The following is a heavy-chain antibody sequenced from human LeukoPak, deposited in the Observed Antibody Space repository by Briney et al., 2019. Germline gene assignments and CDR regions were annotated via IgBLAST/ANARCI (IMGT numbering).Heavy chain of an antibody. D-gene: IGHD4-23*01. CDR1: GYTFSSYA. CDR3: ARGVTATRGFLGY. Sequence: ASVKVSCKASGYTFSSYAMHWVRQAPGQRLEWMGWINAGNGNTKYPQKFQGRVTIARDTSASTAYMELSNLRSEDTAVYYCARGVTATRGFLGYWGQGTLVTVSS. CDR2: INAGNGNT. J-gene: IGHJ4*02. V-gene: IGHV1-3*01.